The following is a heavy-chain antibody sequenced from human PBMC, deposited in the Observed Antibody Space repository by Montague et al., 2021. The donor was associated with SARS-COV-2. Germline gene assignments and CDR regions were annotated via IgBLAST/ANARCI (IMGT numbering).Heavy chain of an antibody. Sequence: TLSLTCTVSGGYISSGSYYWSWIRQPAGRGMEWIGRIYASGSTKYYPSLKSRVTISVDTSKNQFSLKVSSVTAADTAVYYCARDLSSSWSYWFDPWGQGTLVTVSS. CDR2: IYASGST. V-gene: IGHV4-61*02. D-gene: IGHD6-13*01. J-gene: IGHJ5*02. CDR3: ARDLSSSWSYWFDP. CDR1: GGYISSGSYY.